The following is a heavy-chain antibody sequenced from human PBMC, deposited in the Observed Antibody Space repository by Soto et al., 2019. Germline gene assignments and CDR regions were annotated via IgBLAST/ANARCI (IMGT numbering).Heavy chain of an antibody. CDR3: ARGDVGDYYGMDV. Sequence: EVQLVESGGGLVKPGGSLRLSCAASGFTFSIYSMNWVRQAPGKGLEWVSSISSRSSYLYYADSVKGRFTISRDNAKNSLYMQMNSLRAGDTAVYYCARGDVGDYYGMDVWGQGTTVTVSS. D-gene: IGHD3-16*01. CDR2: ISSRSSYL. V-gene: IGHV3-21*01. CDR1: GFTFSIYS. J-gene: IGHJ6*02.